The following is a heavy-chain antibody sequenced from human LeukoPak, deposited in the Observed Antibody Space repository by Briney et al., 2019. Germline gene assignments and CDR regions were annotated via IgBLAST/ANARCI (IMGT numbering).Heavy chain of an antibody. CDR1: GFTFSSYG. V-gene: IGHV3-23*01. CDR2: ISGSGGST. D-gene: IGHD5-18*01. CDR3: ARDLAGDTVMTDAFDI. Sequence: GGSLRLSCAASGFTFSSYGMSWVRQAPGKGLEWVSAISGSGGSTYYADSVKGRFTISRDNSKNTLYLQMNSLRAQDTAVYYCARDLAGDTVMTDAFDIWGQGTMVTVSS. J-gene: IGHJ3*02.